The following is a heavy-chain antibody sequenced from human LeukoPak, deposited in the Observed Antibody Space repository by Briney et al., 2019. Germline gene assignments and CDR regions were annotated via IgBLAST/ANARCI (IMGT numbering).Heavy chain of an antibody. V-gene: IGHV3-33*01. Sequence: RSLRLSCAASGFTFSSYGMHWVRQAPGKGLEWVAVIWYDGSNKYYADSVKGRFTISRDNSKNTLYLQMNSLRAEDTAVYYCARDGYCSGGSCSGPFDYWGQGTLVTVSS. D-gene: IGHD2-15*01. CDR1: GFTFSSYG. J-gene: IGHJ4*02. CDR3: ARDGYCSGGSCSGPFDY. CDR2: IWYDGSNK.